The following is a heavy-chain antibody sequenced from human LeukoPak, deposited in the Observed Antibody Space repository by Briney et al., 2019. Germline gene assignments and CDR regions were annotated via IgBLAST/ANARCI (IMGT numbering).Heavy chain of an antibody. Sequence: GGSLRLSCAASGFTFSTYWMSWVRQAPGKGLEWVANMKGDGSDKNYVDSVKGRFTIYGDNAKNSMYLQMDRLRDDGSAVYYCARDEGSGWFVCWGQGILVIVSS. J-gene: IGHJ5*01. D-gene: IGHD3-3*01. CDR1: GFTFSTYW. V-gene: IGHV3-7*04. CDR2: MKGDGSDK. CDR3: ARDEGSGWFVC.